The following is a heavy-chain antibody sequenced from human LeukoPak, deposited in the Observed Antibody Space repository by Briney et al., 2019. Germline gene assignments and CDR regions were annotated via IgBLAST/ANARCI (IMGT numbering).Heavy chain of an antibody. Sequence: GGSLRLSCAASGFTFSSYSMNWVRQAPGKGLEWVSYISSSSSTIYYADSVKGRFTISRDNAKNSLYLQMNSLRAEDTAVYYCNYYDNSGYYPDAFDIWGQGTMVTVSS. CDR1: GFTFSSYS. J-gene: IGHJ3*02. CDR2: ISSSSSTI. CDR3: NYYDNSGYYPDAFDI. V-gene: IGHV3-48*01. D-gene: IGHD3-22*01.